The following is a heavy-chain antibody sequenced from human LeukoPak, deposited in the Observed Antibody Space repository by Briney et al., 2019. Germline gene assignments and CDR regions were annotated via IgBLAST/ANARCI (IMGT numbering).Heavy chain of an antibody. CDR1: ELTVGTNG. V-gene: IGHV3-23*01. J-gene: IGHJ4*02. Sequence: GGSLRLSLAALELTVGTNGTSWGSQDRGEGREWVLAISGSGRSTYYADSVTGRFTISRDNSKNTLYLQMNSLRAEDTAVYYCAKDNRGVDQWLVPRNDYWGLGTLVTVSS. D-gene: IGHD6-19*01. CDR2: ISGSGRST. CDR3: AKDNRGVDQWLVPRNDY.